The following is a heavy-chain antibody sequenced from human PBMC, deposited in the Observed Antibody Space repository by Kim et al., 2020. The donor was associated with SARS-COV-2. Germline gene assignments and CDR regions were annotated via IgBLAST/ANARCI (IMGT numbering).Heavy chain of an antibody. CDR1: GFPFSSYG. D-gene: IGHD3-10*01. CDR2: IWYDGSRI. J-gene: IGHJ6*03. Sequence: GGSLRLSCAASGFPFSSYGMHWVRQAPGKGLEWVAIIWYDGSRIYYADSVRGRITLSRDNSKNTLYLQINSLRAEDTAVYYCARDRGDYYYMDVWGKGTTVTVSS. CDR3: ARDRGDYYYMDV. V-gene: IGHV3-33*01.